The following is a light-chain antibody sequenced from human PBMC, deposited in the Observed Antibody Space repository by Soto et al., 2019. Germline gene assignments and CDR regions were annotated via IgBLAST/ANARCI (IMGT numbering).Light chain of an antibody. V-gene: IGLV2-8*01. CDR3: SSYTGSNILV. CDR1: SSDVGDYNY. Sequence: QSALTQPPSASGSFGQSVTISCTGTSSDVGDYNYVSWYQHHPGKAPKLIIYEVNKRPSGVPDRFSGSKSGNTASLTVSGLQGDDEADYYCSSYTGSNILVFGGGTQLTVL. CDR2: EVN. J-gene: IGLJ2*01.